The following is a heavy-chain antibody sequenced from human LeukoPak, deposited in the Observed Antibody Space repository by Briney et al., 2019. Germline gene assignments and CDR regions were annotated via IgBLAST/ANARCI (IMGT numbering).Heavy chain of an antibody. V-gene: IGHV1-69*13. CDR3: ARDPPRAYYYGMDV. CDR2: IIPIFGTA. CDR1: GGTFSGYA. Sequence: GASVKVPCKASGGTFSGYAISWVRQAPGQGLEWMGGIIPIFGTANYAQKFQGRVTITADESTSTAYMELSSLRSEDTAVYYCARDPPRAYYYGMDVWGQGTTVTVSS. J-gene: IGHJ6*02.